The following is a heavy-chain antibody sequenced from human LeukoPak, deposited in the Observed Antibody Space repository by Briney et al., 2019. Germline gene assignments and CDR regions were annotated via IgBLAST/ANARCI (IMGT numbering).Heavy chain of an antibody. D-gene: IGHD4-17*01. V-gene: IGHV3-48*01. CDR3: ARDRLHYGEYEKTLDY. CDR1: GFTFSSYS. CDR2: ITFTSSTK. Sequence: GGSLRLSCAASGFTFSSYSMNWVRQAPGKGLEWVSYITFTSSTKHYADSVKGRFTISRDNAKSSLYLQMNSVRADDTAVYYCARDRLHYGEYEKTLDYWGQGTLVTVSS. J-gene: IGHJ4*02.